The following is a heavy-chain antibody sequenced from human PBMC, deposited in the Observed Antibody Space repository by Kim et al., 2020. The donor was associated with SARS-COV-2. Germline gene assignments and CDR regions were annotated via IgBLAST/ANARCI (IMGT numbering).Heavy chain of an antibody. CDR1: GGSFSGYY. V-gene: IGHV4-34*01. J-gene: IGHJ6*02. Sequence: SETLSLTCAVYGGSFSGYYWSWIRQPPGKGLEWIGEINHSGSTNYNPSLKSRVTISVDTSKNQFSLKLSSVTAADTAVYYCARVVVAIWGGYYGMDVWGQGTTVTVSS. D-gene: IGHD2-2*01. CDR2: INHSGST. CDR3: ARVVVAIWGGYYGMDV.